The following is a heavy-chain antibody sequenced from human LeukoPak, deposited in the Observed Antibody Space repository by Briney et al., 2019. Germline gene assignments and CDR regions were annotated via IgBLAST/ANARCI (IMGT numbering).Heavy chain of an antibody. CDR1: GYTFTNYA. V-gene: IGHV1-18*01. CDR2: ISGFSGNT. Sequence: ASVTVSCKASGYTFTNYAISWVRQAPGQGLEWMGWISGFSGNTVYAQKVQGRITITTDTSTSTAYMELRSLRSDDTAVYYCARDACSSTACYTWNYMDVWGKGTTVTVS. J-gene: IGHJ6*03. D-gene: IGHD2-2*02. CDR3: ARDACSSTACYTWNYMDV.